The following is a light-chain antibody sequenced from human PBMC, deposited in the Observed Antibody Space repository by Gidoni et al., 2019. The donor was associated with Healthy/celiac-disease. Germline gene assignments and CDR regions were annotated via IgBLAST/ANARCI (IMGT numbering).Light chain of an antibody. Sequence: EIVLTQPPATLSLSPGERATLSCRASQRVSSYLAWYQQKPGQAPRLLIYDASNRATGIPARFSGSGSGTDFTLTISSLEPEDFAVYYCQQRSNWPPLTFGGXTKVEIK. V-gene: IGKV3-11*01. J-gene: IGKJ4*01. CDR3: QQRSNWPPLT. CDR1: QRVSSY. CDR2: DAS.